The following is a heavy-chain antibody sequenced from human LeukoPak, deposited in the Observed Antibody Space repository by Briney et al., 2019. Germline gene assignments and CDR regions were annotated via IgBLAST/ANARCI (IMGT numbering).Heavy chain of an antibody. Sequence: PGGSLRLSCAASGFTFSSYEMNWVRQAPGKGLEWVSYISSSGSTIYYADSVKGRFTISRDNAKNSLYLQMNSLRAEDTAVYYCARSPFPTGLLWGQGTLVTVSS. V-gene: IGHV3-48*03. D-gene: IGHD3-22*01. CDR3: ARSPFPTGLL. CDR2: ISSSGSTI. CDR1: GFTFSSYE. J-gene: IGHJ4*02.